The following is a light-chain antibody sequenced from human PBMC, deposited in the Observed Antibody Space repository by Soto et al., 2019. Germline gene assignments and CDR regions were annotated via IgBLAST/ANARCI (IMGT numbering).Light chain of an antibody. V-gene: IGLV1-51*02. CDR2: ENN. J-gene: IGLJ7*01. Sequence: QSVLTQPPSVSAAPGQKVTISCSGSSSNIGNNYVSWYQQLPGTAPKLLIYENNKRPSGIPDRFSGSKSGTSATLGITELQIGDEADYYCGTWDSSLSAVVFGGGTQLTVL. CDR1: SSNIGNNY. CDR3: GTWDSSLSAVV.